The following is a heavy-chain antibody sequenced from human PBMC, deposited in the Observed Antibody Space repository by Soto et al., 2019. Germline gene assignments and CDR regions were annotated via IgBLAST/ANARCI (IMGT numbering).Heavy chain of an antibody. D-gene: IGHD2-8*02. V-gene: IGHV3-33*01. CDR1: GFTFSVYG. J-gene: IGHJ4*02. Sequence: GGSRRLDCAASGFTFSVYGIHWVRQAPGKGLEWVAVIWSDGSHKYYADSVKGRFTISRDNSKNTLYLQMNSLRAEDTAVYYCARASGPFDYWGQGTLVTVSS. CDR3: ARASGPFDY. CDR2: IWSDGSHK.